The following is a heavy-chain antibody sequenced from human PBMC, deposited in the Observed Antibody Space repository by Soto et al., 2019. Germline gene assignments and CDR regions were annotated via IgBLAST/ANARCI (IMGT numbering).Heavy chain of an antibody. CDR1: GYTFTSYY. V-gene: IGHV1-46*03. D-gene: IGHD2-15*01. CDR3: ARDQVVVVVAATTPQYYYYYYGMDV. J-gene: IGHJ6*02. Sequence: GASVKVSCKASGYTFTSYYMHWVRQAPGQGLEWMGIINPSGGSTSYAQKFQGRVTMTRDTSTSTVYMELSSLRSEDTAVYYCARDQVVVVVAATTPQYYYYYYGMDVWGQGTTVTVSS. CDR2: INPSGGST.